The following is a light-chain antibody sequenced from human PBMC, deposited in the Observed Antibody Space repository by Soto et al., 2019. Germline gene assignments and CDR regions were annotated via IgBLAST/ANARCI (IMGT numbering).Light chain of an antibody. J-gene: IGKJ5*01. CDR3: QQYNNWIT. CDR1: QSISIN. Sequence: IVMTQSPATMSVSPGERAILSCRASQSISINLAWYQQKPGQAPRLLIYAASNRAAGVPARFIGSWSGTEFTLTISSMKSEDFAVYYCQQYNNWITFGQGTRLEIK. V-gene: IGKV3-15*01. CDR2: AAS.